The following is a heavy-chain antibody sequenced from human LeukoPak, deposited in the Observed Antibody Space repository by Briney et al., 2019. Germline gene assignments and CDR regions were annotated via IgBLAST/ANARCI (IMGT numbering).Heavy chain of an antibody. Sequence: GGSLRLSCAASGFTFNTFAMHWVRQAPGKGLEWVAFIRYDGSNKYYTDSVKGRFTVSRDDSKNTLYLQMSSLRAEDTAVYYCAKALTGIAVAPNFDYWGQGTLVTVSS. CDR1: GFTFNTFA. CDR3: AKALTGIAVAPNFDY. D-gene: IGHD6-19*01. CDR2: IRYDGSNK. V-gene: IGHV3-30*02. J-gene: IGHJ4*02.